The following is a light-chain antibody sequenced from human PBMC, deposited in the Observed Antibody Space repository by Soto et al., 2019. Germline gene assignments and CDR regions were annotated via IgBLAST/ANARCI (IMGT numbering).Light chain of an antibody. CDR2: EAS. CDR3: HQTYSPPDT. Sequence: DIRMTQSPSSLSASVVDRVTITCRASQSIDTHLNWYQQHPGKAPNALIYEASNLQSGVPSRFSGSGSGTDFTLTISGLQPDDSATYYCHQTYSPPDTFGQGTKVEIK. J-gene: IGKJ1*01. V-gene: IGKV1-39*01. CDR1: QSIDTH.